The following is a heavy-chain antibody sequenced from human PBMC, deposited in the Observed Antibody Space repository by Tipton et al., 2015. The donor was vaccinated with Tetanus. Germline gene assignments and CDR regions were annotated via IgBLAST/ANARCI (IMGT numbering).Heavy chain of an antibody. V-gene: IGHV3-33*05. D-gene: IGHD3-3*01. J-gene: IGHJ4*02. CDR2: ILYGGNYK. CDR1: GFTFRTYG. CDR3: ARANNDFPKKGPFDS. Sequence: RSLRLSCAASGFTFRTYGMHWVRQAPGKGLEWVALILYGGNYKHYDDSVKGRVTISRDDSRNVVYLQMNSLRAEDTAVYYCARANNDFPKKGPFDSWGQGAQVIVS.